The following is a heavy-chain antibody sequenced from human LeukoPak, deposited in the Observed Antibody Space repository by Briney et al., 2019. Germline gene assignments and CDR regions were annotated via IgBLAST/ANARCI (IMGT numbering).Heavy chain of an antibody. Sequence: GGSLRLSCAASGFSFSDYYMSWVRQAPGKGLEWVSYISSSGSTMYYADSVKGRFTISRDNAKNSLYLQMNSLRAEDTAVYYCARAMSTFGGVRNYFDSWGQGTLVTVSS. V-gene: IGHV3-11*01. J-gene: IGHJ4*02. CDR1: GFSFSDYY. CDR2: ISSSGSTM. CDR3: ARAMSTFGGVRNYFDS. D-gene: IGHD3-16*01.